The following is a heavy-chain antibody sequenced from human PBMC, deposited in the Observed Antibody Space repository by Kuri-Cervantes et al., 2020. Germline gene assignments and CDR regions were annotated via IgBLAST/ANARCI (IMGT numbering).Heavy chain of an antibody. CDR3: ARLYVEFDY. D-gene: IGHD3-16*01. J-gene: IGHJ4*02. Sequence: GESLKISCAASGFSFSNYGMHWVRQAPGKGLEWVAFIQSDGSEIYYADSVKGRFTISRDNAKNSLYLQMNSLRAEDTAVYYCARLYVEFDYWGQGTLVTVSS. CDR2: IQSDGSEI. V-gene: IGHV3-30*02. CDR1: GFSFSNYG.